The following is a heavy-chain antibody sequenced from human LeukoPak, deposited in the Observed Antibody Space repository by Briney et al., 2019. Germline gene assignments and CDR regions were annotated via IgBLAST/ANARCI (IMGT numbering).Heavy chain of an antibody. CDR1: GGSISSSSYY. V-gene: IGHV4-39*07. D-gene: IGHD3-10*01. CDR3: VRFGESMRDY. Sequence: SSETLSLTCTVSGGSISSSSYYWGWIRQPPGKGLEWIGSIYYSGSTYYNPSLKSRVTISVDTSKNQFSLKLSSVTAADTAVYYCVRFGESMRDYWGQGTLVTVSS. CDR2: IYYSGST. J-gene: IGHJ4*02.